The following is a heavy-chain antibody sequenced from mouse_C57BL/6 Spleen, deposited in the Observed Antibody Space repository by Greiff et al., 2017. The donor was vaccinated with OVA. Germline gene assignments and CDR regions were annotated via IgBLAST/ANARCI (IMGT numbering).Heavy chain of an antibody. V-gene: IGHV1-18*01. CDR2: INPNNGGT. CDR3: AKIYYDYDGLNWYFDV. J-gene: IGHJ1*03. Sequence: VQLQQSGPELVKPGASVKIPCKASGYTFTDYNMDWVKQSHGKSLEWIGDINPNNGGTIYNQKFKGKATLTVDKSSSTAYMELRSLTSEDTAVYYCAKIYYDYDGLNWYFDVWGTGTTVTVSS. D-gene: IGHD2-4*01. CDR1: GYTFTDYN.